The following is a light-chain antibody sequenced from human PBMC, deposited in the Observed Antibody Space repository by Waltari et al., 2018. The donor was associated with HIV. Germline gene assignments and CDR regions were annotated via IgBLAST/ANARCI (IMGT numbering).Light chain of an antibody. Sequence: DIQMTQSPSSLSASVGDRVTITCRASQYINTFLNWYQQKPGKAPKLLISVASTLESGVPSRFSGSGSVTDFTLTISSLQPEDSATYYCQQSYTAPWTFGQGTKVEIK. J-gene: IGKJ1*01. CDR2: VAS. CDR1: QYINTF. CDR3: QQSYTAPWT. V-gene: IGKV1-39*01.